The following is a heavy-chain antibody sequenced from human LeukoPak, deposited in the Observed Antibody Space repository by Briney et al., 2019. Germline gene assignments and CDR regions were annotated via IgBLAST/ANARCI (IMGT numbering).Heavy chain of an antibody. CDR2: ISAYNGNT. Sequence: ASVKVSCKASGYTFTSYGISWVRLAPGQGLEWMGWISAYNGNTNYAQKLQGRVTMTTDTSTSTAYMELRSLRSDDTAVYYCARIATGTTGNYYYYYMDVWGKGTTVTVSS. J-gene: IGHJ6*03. CDR3: ARIATGTTGNYYYYYMDV. V-gene: IGHV1-18*01. D-gene: IGHD1-7*01. CDR1: GYTFTSYG.